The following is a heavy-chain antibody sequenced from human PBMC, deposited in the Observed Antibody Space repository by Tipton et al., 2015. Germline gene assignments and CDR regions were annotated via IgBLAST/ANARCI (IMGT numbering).Heavy chain of an antibody. Sequence: TLSLTCDVSGVSVRTSPHYWAWIRQQPGQGLEWIGYIYHTGTSYYSPAPRSRLLISLDTSRNHFSLDLTSVTAADTAVYFFLCSADTYFHTWG. CDR3: LCSADTYFHT. CDR1: GVSVRTSPHY. J-gene: IGHJ3*02. CDR2: IYHTGTS. D-gene: IGHD2-21*01. V-gene: IGHV4-31*11.